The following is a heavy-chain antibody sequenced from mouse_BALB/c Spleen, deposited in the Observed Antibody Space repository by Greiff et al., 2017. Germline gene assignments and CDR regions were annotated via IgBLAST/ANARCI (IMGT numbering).Heavy chain of an antibody. CDR3: ARVRPSSGHFDY. J-gene: IGHJ2*01. V-gene: IGHV5-4*02. CDR1: GFTFSDYY. Sequence: EVQLVESGGGLVKPGGSLKLSCAASGFTFSDYYMYWVRQTPEKRLEWVATISDGGSYTYYPDSVKGRFTISRDNAKNNLYLQMSSLKSEDTAMYYCARVRPSSGHFDYWGQGTTLTVSS. D-gene: IGHD3-1*01. CDR2: ISDGGSYT.